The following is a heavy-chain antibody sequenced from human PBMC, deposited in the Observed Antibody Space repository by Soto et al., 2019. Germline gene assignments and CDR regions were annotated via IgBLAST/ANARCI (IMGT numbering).Heavy chain of an antibody. J-gene: IGHJ6*02. CDR3: AKDSAGYYDSSGYYWGYYGRDV. V-gene: IGHV3-43*02. D-gene: IGHD3-22*01. Sequence: GGSLRLSCAASGFTFDDYAMHWVRQAPGKGLEWVSLISGDGGSTYYADSVKGRFTISRDNSKNSLYLQMNSLRTEDTALYYCAKDSAGYYDSSGYYWGYYGRDVWGQGTTVTVSS. CDR2: ISGDGGST. CDR1: GFTFDDYA.